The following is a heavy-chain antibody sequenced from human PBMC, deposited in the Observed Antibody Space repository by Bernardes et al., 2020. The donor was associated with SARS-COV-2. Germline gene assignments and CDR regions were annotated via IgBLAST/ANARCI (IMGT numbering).Heavy chain of an antibody. CDR1: GFTFSTYG. CDR2: VTNTGSNT. V-gene: IGHV3-23*01. Sequence: RGSLRLSCAASGFTFSTYGMSWVRQAPGKGLDWVSSVTNTGSNTFYADSVKGRFTISRDNSRNTLYLQMNSLAAEDTAVYYCAKLGPYYFHYWGQGTLVTVSS. J-gene: IGHJ4*02. CDR3: AKLGPYYFHY. D-gene: IGHD3-16*01.